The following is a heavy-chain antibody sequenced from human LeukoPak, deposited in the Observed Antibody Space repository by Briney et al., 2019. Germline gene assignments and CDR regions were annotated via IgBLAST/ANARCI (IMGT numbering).Heavy chain of an antibody. V-gene: IGHV3-30*02. Sequence: PGGSLRLSCAASGLPFSHSGMHWVRQAPGKGLEWVAFIRYDGSNKYYADSVKGRFTISRDNSKNALYLQMNSLRGEDTAVYYCFGITVTDVPYWGQGTRVTVSS. CDR3: FGITVTDVPY. CDR1: GLPFSHSG. CDR2: IRYDGSNK. J-gene: IGHJ4*02. D-gene: IGHD1-7*01.